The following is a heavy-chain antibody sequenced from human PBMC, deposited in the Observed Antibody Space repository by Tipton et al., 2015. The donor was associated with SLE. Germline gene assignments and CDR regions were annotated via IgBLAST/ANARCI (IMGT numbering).Heavy chain of an antibody. Sequence: TLSLTCSVSGYSIRSYYWTWIRQPPGKRLEWIAYIYHSGITNYNPSLQSRVTISVDRSKNQFSLKLTSVTAADTAVYYCARGPPFMEWERNWFDPWGQGTQVTVSS. CDR2: IYHSGIT. V-gene: IGHV4-59*01. CDR1: GYSIRSYY. J-gene: IGHJ5*02. D-gene: IGHD3-3*02. CDR3: ARGPPFMEWERNWFDP.